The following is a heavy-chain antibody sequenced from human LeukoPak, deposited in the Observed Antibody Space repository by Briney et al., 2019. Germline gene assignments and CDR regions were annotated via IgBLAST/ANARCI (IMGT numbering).Heavy chain of an antibody. D-gene: IGHD3-10*01. V-gene: IGHV4-39*07. CDR3: ASFSKEGYYGSGTYYTYMDV. CDR1: GGSISSSSYY. J-gene: IGHJ6*03. CDR2: IYYSGST. Sequence: KASETLSLTCTVSGGSISSSSYYWGWIRQPPGKGLEWIGSIYYSGSTYYNPSLKSRVTISVDTSKNQFSLKLSSVTAADTAVYYCASFSKEGYYGSGTYYTYMDVWGKGTTVTISS.